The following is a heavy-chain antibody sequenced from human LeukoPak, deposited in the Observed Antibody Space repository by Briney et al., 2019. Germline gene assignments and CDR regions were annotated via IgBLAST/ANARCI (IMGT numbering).Heavy chain of an antibody. Sequence: SQTLSLTCTVSGGSISSGSYYWRWIRQPAGKGLEWIGCIYTSGSTNYNRSLKSRVTISVDTSKNQFSLKLTSVTAADTAVYYCYRITMVRGVNYFDYWGQGTLVTVSS. J-gene: IGHJ4*02. V-gene: IGHV4-61*02. CDR2: IYTSGST. D-gene: IGHD3-10*01. CDR3: YRITMVRGVNYFDY. CDR1: GGSISSGSYY.